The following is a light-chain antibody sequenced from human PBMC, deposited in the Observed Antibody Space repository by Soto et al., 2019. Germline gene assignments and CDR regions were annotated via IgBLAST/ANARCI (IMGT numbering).Light chain of an antibody. J-gene: IGLJ2*01. V-gene: IGLV2-14*01. Sequence: QSALTQPATVSGSPGQSITISCTGTSSDVGGSNFVSWYQQHPGKVPKLMIYEVSNRPSGVSNRFSGSKSGNTASLTISGLQADDDADYYCSSSSSTSTIFGGGTKVTVL. CDR2: EVS. CDR1: SSDVGGSNF. CDR3: SSSSSTSTI.